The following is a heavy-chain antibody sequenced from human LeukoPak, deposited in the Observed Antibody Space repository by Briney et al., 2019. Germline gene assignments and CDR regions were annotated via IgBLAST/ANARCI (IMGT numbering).Heavy chain of an antibody. CDR2: IYYSGST. V-gene: IGHV4-59*01. J-gene: IGHJ4*02. CDR1: GGSISTYY. CDR3: ARANQLAWGYYFDY. Sequence: SETLSLTCTVSGGSISTYYWSWIRQSPGKGLEWIGNIYYSGSTNYNPSLKSRVTISLDTSNNQFSLKLSSVTAADTAVYYCARANQLAWGYYFDYWGQGDLVTVSS. D-gene: IGHD6-13*01.